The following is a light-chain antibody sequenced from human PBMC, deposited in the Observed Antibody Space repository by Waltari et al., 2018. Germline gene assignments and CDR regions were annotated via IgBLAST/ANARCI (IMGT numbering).Light chain of an antibody. V-gene: IGKV3-20*01. CDR1: QPVSSSY. CDR3: QQFGTTPWT. J-gene: IGKJ1*01. Sequence: ENVLAQSPGTLSLAPGERVSLSCRASQPVSSSYVAWYQQKPGQAPRLRMYGASRRATGTPDRFSGSGSGTDFTLTISRLAPEDSAVYYCQQFGTTPWTFGQGTTVKI. CDR2: GAS.